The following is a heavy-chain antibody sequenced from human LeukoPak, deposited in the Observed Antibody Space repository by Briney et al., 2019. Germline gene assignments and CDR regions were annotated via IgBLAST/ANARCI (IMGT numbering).Heavy chain of an antibody. D-gene: IGHD5-12*01. J-gene: IGHJ6*03. CDR3: AREERGYHLILRKDHYYYMDV. CDR1: GFTFSSYS. V-gene: IGHV3-21*01. CDR2: ISSVSSYI. Sequence: GGSLRLSCAASGFTFSSYSMNWVRQAPGKGLEWVSSISSVSSYIYYADSVKGRFTISRDNAKNSLYLQMNSLRAEDTAVYYCAREERGYHLILRKDHYYYMDVWGKGTTVTVSS.